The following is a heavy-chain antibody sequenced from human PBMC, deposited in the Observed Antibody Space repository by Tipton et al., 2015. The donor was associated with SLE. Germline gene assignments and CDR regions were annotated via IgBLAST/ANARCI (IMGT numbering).Heavy chain of an antibody. CDR2: IYYSGST. CDR3: ARGGGGSYRWFDP. CDR1: GGSISSSSYY. D-gene: IGHD2-15*01. J-gene: IGHJ5*02. Sequence: GLVKPSETLSLTCTVSGGSISSSSYYWGWIRQPPGKGLEWIGSIYYSGSTYYNPSLKSRVTISVDTSKNQFSLKLSSVTAADTAVYYCARGGGGSYRWFDPWGQGTLVTVSS. V-gene: IGHV4-39*07.